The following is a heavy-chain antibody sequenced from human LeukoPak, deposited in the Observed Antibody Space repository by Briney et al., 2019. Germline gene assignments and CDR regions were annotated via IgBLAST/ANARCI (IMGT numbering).Heavy chain of an antibody. V-gene: IGHV4-59*01. CDR2: FSYSGST. D-gene: IGHD2-15*01. CDR3: ARGYCSGGSCYSWFDP. Sequence: SETLSLTCSVSGVSISDYHWIWIRQPPAKGLEWMGYFSYSGSTRYNPSLKSRVTMSVDTSKNQFSLRLNSVAAADTAVYYCARGYCSGGSCYSWFDPWGQGTLVTVSS. CDR1: GVSISDYH. J-gene: IGHJ5*02.